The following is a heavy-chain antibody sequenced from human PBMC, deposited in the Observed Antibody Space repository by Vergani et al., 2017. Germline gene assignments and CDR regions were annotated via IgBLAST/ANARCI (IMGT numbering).Heavy chain of an antibody. J-gene: IGHJ3*01. Sequence: EVDLVESGGGLAQPGGSLRLSCEASGLTFWKFGMHWVRQGPGKGLEWVSGISWNSGAVDYAESVRGRFTISRDNAKNSLFLEMNSLRFEDTAVYFCTKGSVYYHDSAGHGYDPYTGFDLWGQGTLVTVSS. V-gene: IGHV3-9*01. CDR1: GLTFWKFG. CDR2: ISWNSGAV. D-gene: IGHD5-12*01. CDR3: TKGSVYYHDSAGHGYDPYTGFDL.